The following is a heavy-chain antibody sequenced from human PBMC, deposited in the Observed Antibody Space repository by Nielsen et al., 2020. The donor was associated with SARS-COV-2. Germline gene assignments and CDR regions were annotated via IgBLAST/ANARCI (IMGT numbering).Heavy chain of an antibody. V-gene: IGHV4-31*03. J-gene: IGHJ5*02. CDR2: VFNSGSS. CDR1: NGSISSGDYY. Sequence: LRLSCTVSNGSISSGDYYWTWIRQHPGKGLEWIAYVFNSGSSHYNPSLKSRATISVDTSKNQFSLKLNSVTAADTAVYYCARRGPLPNWFDPWGQGTLVTVSS. CDR3: ARRGPLPNWFDP.